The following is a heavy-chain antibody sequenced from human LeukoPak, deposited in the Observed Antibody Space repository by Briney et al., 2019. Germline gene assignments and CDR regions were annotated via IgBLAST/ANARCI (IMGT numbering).Heavy chain of an antibody. D-gene: IGHD4-23*01. Sequence: SETLSLTCIVSGGSIGSSSYYWGWIRQPPGKGLEWIGSIYYSGSTYYNPSLKSRVTISVDTSKNQFSLKLSSVTAADTAVYYCARPGGGNYPWGQGTLVTVSS. CDR2: IYYSGST. CDR1: GGSIGSSSYY. V-gene: IGHV4-39*01. CDR3: ARPGGGNYP. J-gene: IGHJ5*02.